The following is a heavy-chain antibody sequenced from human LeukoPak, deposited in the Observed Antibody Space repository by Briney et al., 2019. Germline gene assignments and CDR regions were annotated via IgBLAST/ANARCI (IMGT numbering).Heavy chain of an antibody. CDR3: ARLGSYHDF. J-gene: IGHJ4*02. V-gene: IGHV4-4*09. CDR1: GASISNYY. D-gene: IGHD1-26*01. Sequence: SETPSLTCTVSGASISNYYWSWIRQTPEKGLEWMGHIHSRGGSSYYPSLKSRLTLSIDTSRNQLSLKLPSVTAADTAVYFCARLGSYHDFWGQGALVTVSS. CDR2: IHSRGGS.